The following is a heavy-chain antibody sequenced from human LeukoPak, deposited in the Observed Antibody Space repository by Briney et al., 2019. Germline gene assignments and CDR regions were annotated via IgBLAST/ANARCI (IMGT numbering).Heavy chain of an antibody. Sequence: GGSLRLASAGSGLTFSSHSMNWDRQAPGKGLEWVAYISSSGTIYHAESVNARFTIYRDNANNSLSMQMKSLRAEDTAVYYCVRGGQGLLIDYWGQGTLVTVSS. CDR2: ISSSGTI. CDR1: GLTFSSHS. D-gene: IGHD6-19*01. V-gene: IGHV3-48*01. J-gene: IGHJ4*02. CDR3: VRGGQGLLIDY.